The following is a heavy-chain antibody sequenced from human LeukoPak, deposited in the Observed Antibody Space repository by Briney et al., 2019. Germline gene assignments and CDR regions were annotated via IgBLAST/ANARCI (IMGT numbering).Heavy chain of an antibody. D-gene: IGHD3-10*02. J-gene: IGHJ6*04. V-gene: IGHV3-48*03. CDR1: GFTFSSYA. CDR2: ISSSCSTI. CDR3: AELGITMIGGV. Sequence: PGGSLRLSCAASGFTFSSYAMNWVRQAPGKGLEWVSYISSSCSTIYYADSVKGRLTISRNNAKNSLFLQINIRRAEDTAVYYCAELGITMIGGVWGKGTTVTISS.